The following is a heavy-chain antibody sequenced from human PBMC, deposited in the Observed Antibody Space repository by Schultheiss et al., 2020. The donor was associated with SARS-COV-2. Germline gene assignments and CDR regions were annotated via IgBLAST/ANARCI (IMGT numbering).Heavy chain of an antibody. CDR2: IIPIFGTA. J-gene: IGHJ4*02. V-gene: IGHV1-69*13. Sequence: SVKVSCKASGYTFTGYFMHWVRQAPGQGLEWMGGIIPIFGTANYAQKFQGRVTITADESTSTAYMELSSLRSEDTAVYYCARDRGHNSEFDYWGQGTLVTVSS. D-gene: IGHD2/OR15-2a*01. CDR1: GYTFTGYF. CDR3: ARDRGHNSEFDY.